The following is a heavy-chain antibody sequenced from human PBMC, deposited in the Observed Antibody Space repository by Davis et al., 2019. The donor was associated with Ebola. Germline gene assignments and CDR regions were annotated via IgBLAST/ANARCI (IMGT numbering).Heavy chain of an antibody. Sequence: PGGALRLACAASGFTFSSDAMSWVRQAPGKGREWVAASSGSGGSTDYADSVKGRFTISRDNYKNTLYLQMNSLRAEDTAVYYCAKDEWGIAVANVDYWGQGTLVTVSS. CDR1: GFTFSSDA. J-gene: IGHJ4*02. D-gene: IGHD6-19*01. CDR3: AKDEWGIAVANVDY. CDR2: SSGSGGST. V-gene: IGHV3-23*01.